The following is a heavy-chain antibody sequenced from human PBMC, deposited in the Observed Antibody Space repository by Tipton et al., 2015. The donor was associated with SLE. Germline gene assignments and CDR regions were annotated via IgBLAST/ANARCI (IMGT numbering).Heavy chain of an antibody. D-gene: IGHD6-13*01. CDR2: INHSGST. CDR1: GGSFSGYY. CDR3: ARESSRLGDY. Sequence: TLSLTCAVYGGSFSGYYWSWIRQPPGKGLEWIGEINHSGSTYYNPSLKSRVTISVDTSKNQFSLKLSSVTAADTAVYYCARESSRLGDYWGQGTLVTVSS. J-gene: IGHJ4*02. V-gene: IGHV4-34*01.